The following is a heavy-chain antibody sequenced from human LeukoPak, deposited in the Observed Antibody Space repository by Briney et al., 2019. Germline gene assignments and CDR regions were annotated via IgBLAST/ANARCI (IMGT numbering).Heavy chain of an antibody. V-gene: IGHV3-53*01. Sequence: GGSLRLSCAASGFTVSSNYMNWVRQAPRKGLEWGSVIFSGGTTYYADSVEGRFTISRDNSKNMLYLQMNSLRAEDTAVYYCARAPYYYDDSGYYYDNFYYGMDVWGQGTTVTVSS. D-gene: IGHD3-22*01. CDR3: ARAPYYYDDSGYYYDNFYYGMDV. CDR2: IFSGGTT. J-gene: IGHJ6*02. CDR1: GFTVSSNY.